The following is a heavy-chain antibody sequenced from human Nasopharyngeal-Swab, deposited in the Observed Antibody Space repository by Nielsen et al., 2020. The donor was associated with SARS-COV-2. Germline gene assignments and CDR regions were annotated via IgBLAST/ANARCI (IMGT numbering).Heavy chain of an antibody. Sequence: GESLKISCAASGFTFSSYSMNWVRQAPGKGLEWVSSISSSSSYIYYADSVKGRFTISRDNAKNSLYLQMNSLRAEDTAVYYCARDFLEAGDYWGQGTLVTVSS. CDR1: GFTFSSYS. V-gene: IGHV3-21*01. D-gene: IGHD1-1*01. CDR2: ISSSSSYI. CDR3: ARDFLEAGDY. J-gene: IGHJ4*02.